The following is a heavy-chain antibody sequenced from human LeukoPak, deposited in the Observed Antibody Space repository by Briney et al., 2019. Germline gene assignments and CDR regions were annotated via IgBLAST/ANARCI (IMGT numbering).Heavy chain of an antibody. V-gene: IGHV4-59*12. Sequence: PSETLSLTCTVSGGSISSYYWSWIRQPPGKGLEWIGYIYYSGSTNYNPSLKSRVTISVDTSKNQFSLKLSSVTAADTAVYYCARSRDRLNDYWGQGTLVTVSS. D-gene: IGHD2-8*01. CDR3: ARSRDRLNDY. CDR2: IYYSGST. J-gene: IGHJ4*02. CDR1: GGSISSYY.